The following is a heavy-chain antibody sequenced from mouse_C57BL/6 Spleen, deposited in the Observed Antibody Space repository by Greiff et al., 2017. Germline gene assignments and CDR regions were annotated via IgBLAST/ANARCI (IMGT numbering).Heavy chain of an antibody. J-gene: IGHJ4*01. CDR3: ARSGGGAMDY. CDR1: GYTFTDYY. CDR2: IYPGSGNT. Sequence: QVQLKESGAELVRPGASVKLSCKASGYTFTDYYINWVKQRPGQGLEWIARIYPGSGNTYYNEKFKGKATLTAEKSSSTAYMQLSSLTSEDSAVCFCARSGGGAMDYWGQGTSVTVSS. V-gene: IGHV1-76*01.